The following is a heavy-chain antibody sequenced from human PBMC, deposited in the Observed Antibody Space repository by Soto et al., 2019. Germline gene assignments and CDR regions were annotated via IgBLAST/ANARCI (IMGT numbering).Heavy chain of an antibody. D-gene: IGHD2-2*02. J-gene: IGHJ6*02. Sequence: GGSLRLSCAASGFTFSTYVMHWVRQAPGKGLEWVAVIWYDGSNKYYADSVKGRFTISRDNSKNTLYLEMNNLRAEDTAVYYCARDLDCSSTNCYTGSWLYYYYYGIDVWGQGTTVPVSS. CDR3: ARDLDCSSTNCYTGSWLYYYYYGIDV. CDR2: IWYDGSNK. V-gene: IGHV3-33*01. CDR1: GFTFSTYV.